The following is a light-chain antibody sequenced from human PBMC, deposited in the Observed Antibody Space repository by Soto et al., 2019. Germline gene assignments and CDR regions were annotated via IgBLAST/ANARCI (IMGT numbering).Light chain of an antibody. J-gene: IGKJ4*01. CDR3: QQLNTYPVT. V-gene: IGKV1-9*01. Sequence: IQLTQSPSSLSASVGDRVTITCRASLGISSYLAWYQQKPGKAPKLLIYAASTLQIGVPSRFSGSGSGTDFTLTISSLQPEDFATYSCQQLNTYPVTFGGGTKVEIK. CDR1: LGISSY. CDR2: AAS.